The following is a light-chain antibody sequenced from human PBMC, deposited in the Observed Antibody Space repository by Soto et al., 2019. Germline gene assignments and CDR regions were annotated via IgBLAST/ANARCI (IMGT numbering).Light chain of an antibody. CDR1: QSVNNNF. CDR2: GAS. CDR3: QQYGTPLFT. Sequence: IVLTQSPGTLSLSPGERATLSCGASQSVNNNFLAWYQQKPGQAPRLLIYGASSRATGVPDRFSGSGSGTDFTLTISSLEPGDFAVYYCQQYGTPLFTFGPGTKVDIK. V-gene: IGKV3-20*01. J-gene: IGKJ3*01.